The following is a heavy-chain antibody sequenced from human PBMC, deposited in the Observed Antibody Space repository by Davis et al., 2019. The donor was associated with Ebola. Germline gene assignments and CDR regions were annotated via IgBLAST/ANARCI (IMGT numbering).Heavy chain of an antibody. CDR1: GGSISSYY. V-gene: IGHV4-4*07. CDR2: IYTSGRT. J-gene: IGHJ3*02. D-gene: IGHD7-27*01. Sequence: PSETLSLTCTVSGGSISSYYWSWIRQPAGKGLEWIGHIYTSGRTNYNPSLKSRVTISVDTSKNQFSLKLSSVTAADTAVYYCARPGDRYAFDIWGQGTMVTVSS. CDR3: ARPGDRYAFDI.